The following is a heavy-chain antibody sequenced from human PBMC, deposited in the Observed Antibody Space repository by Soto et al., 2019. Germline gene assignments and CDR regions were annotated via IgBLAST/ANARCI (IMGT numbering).Heavy chain of an antibody. CDR1: GGSISSSSYY. D-gene: IGHD6-19*01. V-gene: IGHV4-39*01. J-gene: IGHJ6*02. Sequence: SETLSLTCTVSGGSISSSSYYWGWIRQPPGKGLEWIGSIYYSGSTYYNPSLKSRVTISVDTSKNQFSLKLSSVTAADTAVYYCARNCQAGTPRIWYYYYGMDVWGQGNTVT. CDR3: ARNCQAGTPRIWYYYYGMDV. CDR2: IYYSGST.